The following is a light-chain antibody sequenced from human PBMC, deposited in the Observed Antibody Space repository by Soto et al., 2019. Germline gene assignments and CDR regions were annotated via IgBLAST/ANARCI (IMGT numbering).Light chain of an antibody. J-gene: IGKJ4*01. CDR1: QSVSSN. CDR2: GAS. CDR3: QQYDNWPPLT. Sequence: EIVITQSPATLSVSPGERATLSCRASQSVSSNLAWYQQKPGQAPRLLIYGASTRATGIPGRFSGSGSGTEFTLTISSLQSEDFAVYYCQQYDNWPPLTFGGGTQVEIK. V-gene: IGKV3-15*01.